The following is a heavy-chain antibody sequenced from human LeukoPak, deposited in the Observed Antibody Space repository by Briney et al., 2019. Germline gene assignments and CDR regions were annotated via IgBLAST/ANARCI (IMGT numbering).Heavy chain of an antibody. CDR3: ARDASGNSRIDY. CDR1: GFTFSSYS. Sequence: GGSLRLSCAASGFTFSSYSMNWVRQAPGKGLEWVSYISSSSTIYYADSVKGRFTISRDNAKNSLYLQMNSLRDEDTAVYYCARDASGNSRIDYWGQGTLVTVSS. D-gene: IGHD4-23*01. J-gene: IGHJ4*02. V-gene: IGHV3-48*02. CDR2: ISSSSTI.